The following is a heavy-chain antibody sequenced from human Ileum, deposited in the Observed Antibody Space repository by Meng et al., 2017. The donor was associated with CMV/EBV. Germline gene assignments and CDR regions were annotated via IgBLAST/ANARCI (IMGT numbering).Heavy chain of an antibody. CDR1: NGSFNIYY. Sequence: QVHLQESGPGLVKPSETLSLTCSVSNGSFNIYYWSWLRQSPGKGLEFIAYISSSGDTNYNPPLRSRVAISIDTTKEHFSLRLTSVTAADTAVYYRARAHVIPNGNYMFDYWGQGALVTVSS. J-gene: IGHJ4*02. V-gene: IGHV4-4*08. CDR3: ARAHVIPNGNYMFDY. CDR2: ISSSGDT. D-gene: IGHD1-7*01.